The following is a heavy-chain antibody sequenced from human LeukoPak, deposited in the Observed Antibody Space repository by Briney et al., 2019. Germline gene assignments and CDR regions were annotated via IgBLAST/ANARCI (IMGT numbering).Heavy chain of an antibody. CDR2: ISGSGGST. V-gene: IGHV3-23*01. J-gene: IGHJ4*02. Sequence: GGSLRLSCAASGFTFSSYAMSWVRQAPGKGLEWVSAISGSGGSTYYADSVKGRFTISRDNSKNTLYLQMNSLRAEDTAVYYCAKGLFSPRGAPEGFDYWGQGTLVTVSS. D-gene: IGHD3-10*01. CDR3: AKGLFSPRGAPEGFDY. CDR1: GFTFSSYA.